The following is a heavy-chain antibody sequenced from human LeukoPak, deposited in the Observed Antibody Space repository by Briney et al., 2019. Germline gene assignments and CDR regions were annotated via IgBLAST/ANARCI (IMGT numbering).Heavy chain of an antibody. CDR1: GFTFSSYG. Sequence: GRSLRLSCAASGFTFSSYGMHWVRQAPGKGLEWVAVISYDGSNKYYADSVKGRFTISRDNSKNTLYLQMNSLRAEDTAVYYCAKGLRYYDSSGPLDYRGQGTLVTVSS. D-gene: IGHD3-22*01. CDR2: ISYDGSNK. J-gene: IGHJ4*02. V-gene: IGHV3-30*18. CDR3: AKGLRYYDSSGPLDY.